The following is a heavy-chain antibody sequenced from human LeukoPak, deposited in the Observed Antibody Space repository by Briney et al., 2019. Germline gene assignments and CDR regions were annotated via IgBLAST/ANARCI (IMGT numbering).Heavy chain of an antibody. CDR3: ASTLAAGTSFINY. J-gene: IGHJ4*02. CDR1: PYTFTGYF. D-gene: IGHD6-13*01. Sequence: ASVRVSSKASPYTFTGYFIHWVRQAPGRGLQWMVWIIAHSGGTYYARKFPARGTMTTDTSITSTYMELRRLTSDDTAVYYCASTLAAGTSFINYWGQGTLVTVSS. V-gene: IGHV1-2*02. CDR2: IIAHSGGT.